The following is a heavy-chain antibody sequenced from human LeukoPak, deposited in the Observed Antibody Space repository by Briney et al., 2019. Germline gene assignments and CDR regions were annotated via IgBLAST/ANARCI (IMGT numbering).Heavy chain of an antibody. V-gene: IGHV3-23*01. CDR3: AKDTGGSYQLYYFDH. CDR2: ISGSGGST. D-gene: IGHD1-26*01. CDR1: GFTFSSYA. J-gene: IGHJ4*02. Sequence: GSLRLSCAPSGFTFSSYAMSWVRQAPGKGLEWVSAISGSGGSTYYADSVKGRFTISRDNSKNTLYLQMNSLRAEDTAVYYCAKDTGGSYQLYYFDHWGQGTLVTVSS.